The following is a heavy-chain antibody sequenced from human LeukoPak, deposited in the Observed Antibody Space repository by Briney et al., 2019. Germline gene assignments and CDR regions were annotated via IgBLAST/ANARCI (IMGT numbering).Heavy chain of an antibody. CDR3: ARGIPYYYDSSGYYSYDY. CDR1: GFTFSSYA. Sequence: PGGSLRLSCAASGFTFSSYAMHWVRQAPGKGLEWVAVISYDGSNKYYADSVKGRFTISRDNSKNTLYLQMNSLRAEDTAVYYCARGIPYYYDSSGYYSYDYWGQGTLVTVSS. D-gene: IGHD3-22*01. CDR2: ISYDGSNK. J-gene: IGHJ4*02. V-gene: IGHV3-30-3*01.